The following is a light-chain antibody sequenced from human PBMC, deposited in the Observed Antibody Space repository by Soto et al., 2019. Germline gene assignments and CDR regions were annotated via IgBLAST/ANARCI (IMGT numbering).Light chain of an antibody. CDR3: HQANIFPMT. V-gene: IGKV1D-12*01. J-gene: IGKJ1*01. Sequence: EIQVNQWLRSVCGSQEDRVTXSCRASQGISSWLAWYQQKPGKAPKLLIYAASNLQCGVPSRFSGRGSGTDFTLTISTLQPENFAAYYCHQANIFPMTFAQGTNLDIK. CDR2: AAS. CDR1: QGISSW.